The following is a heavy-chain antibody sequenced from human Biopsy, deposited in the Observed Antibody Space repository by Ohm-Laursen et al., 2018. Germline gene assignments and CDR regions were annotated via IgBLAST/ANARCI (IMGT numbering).Heavy chain of an antibody. CDR3: ARDRKRWDYSTYFSWHFDL. D-gene: IGHD4-11*01. V-gene: IGHV3-30*03. Sequence: RSLRLSCSASGFTFTSYAMHWVRQAPGKGLEWVAVISYDGSGEYYADSLQGRFIISRDNPKNTVDLQMNSLRAEDTAVYFCARDRKRWDYSTYFSWHFDLWGRGTLVTVSS. CDR2: ISYDGSGE. J-gene: IGHJ2*01. CDR1: GFTFTSYA.